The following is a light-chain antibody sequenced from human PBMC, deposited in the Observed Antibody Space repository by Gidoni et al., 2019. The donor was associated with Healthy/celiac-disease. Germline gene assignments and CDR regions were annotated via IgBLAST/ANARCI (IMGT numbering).Light chain of an antibody. CDR1: QSVSSN. J-gene: IGKJ3*01. CDR3: QQYNNWPPLT. CDR2: GAS. Sequence: EIVMTQSPATLSVSPGERATLSCRASQSVSSNLAWYQQKPGQAPRLLIYGASPRATGIPARFSGSGSGTEFTLTISSLQSEDFAVYYCQQYNNWPPLTFXPXTKVDIK. V-gene: IGKV3-15*01.